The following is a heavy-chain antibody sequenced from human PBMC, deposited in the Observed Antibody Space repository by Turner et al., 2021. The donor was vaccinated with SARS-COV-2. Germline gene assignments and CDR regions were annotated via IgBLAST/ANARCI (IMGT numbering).Heavy chain of an antibody. CDR2: ISYDGTNK. D-gene: IGHD2-15*01. CDR1: GFPFSTYG. V-gene: IGHV3-30*18. J-gene: IGHJ4*02. CDR3: AKSGGMYCSGGSCYSSYFDY. Sequence: QVQLVESGGGVVQPGRSLGLSCSASGFPFSTYGMHWVRQAPGKGLEWVAVISYDGTNKYYADSVKGRFTISRDNSKNTLYLQMNSLRPEDTAVYYCAKSGGMYCSGGSCYSSYFDYWGQGTLVTVSS.